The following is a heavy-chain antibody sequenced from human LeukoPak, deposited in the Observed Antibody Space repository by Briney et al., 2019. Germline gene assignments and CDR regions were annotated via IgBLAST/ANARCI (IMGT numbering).Heavy chain of an antibody. CDR1: SGSISTSNYY. V-gene: IGHV4-39*07. J-gene: IGHJ3*02. Sequence: SETLSLTCTVSSGSISTSNYYWGWVRQPPGKALEWIGNIFYSGSTYYNPSLKSRVTISVDTSKNQFSLKLSSVTAADTAVYYCARDSISGSYYYAFDIWGQGTMVTVSS. CDR2: IFYSGST. CDR3: ARDSISGSYYYAFDI. D-gene: IGHD1-26*01.